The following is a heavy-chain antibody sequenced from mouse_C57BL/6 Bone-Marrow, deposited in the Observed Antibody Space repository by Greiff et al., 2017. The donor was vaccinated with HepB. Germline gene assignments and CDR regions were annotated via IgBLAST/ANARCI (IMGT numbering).Heavy chain of an antibody. CDR2: IRNKANGYTT. CDR1: GFTFTDYY. CDR3: ARYIRDGYDGAGLAY. V-gene: IGHV7-3*01. Sequence: EVMLVESGGGLVQPGGSLSLSCAASGFTFTDYYMSWVRQPPGKALEWLGFIRNKANGYTTEYSASVKGRFTISRDNSQSILYLQMNALRAEDSATYYCARYIRDGYDGAGLAYWGQGTLVTVSA. J-gene: IGHJ3*01. D-gene: IGHD2-2*01.